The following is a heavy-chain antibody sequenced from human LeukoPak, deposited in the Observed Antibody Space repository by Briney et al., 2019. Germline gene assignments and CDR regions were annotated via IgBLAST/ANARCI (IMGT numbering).Heavy chain of an antibody. V-gene: IGHV1-8*01. Sequence: GASVKVSCKASGYTFTSYDINWVRQATGQELEWMGWMNPNSGNTGYAQKFQGRVTMTRNTSISTAYMELSSLRSEDTAVYYCARSPGRLGELSPWGQGTLVTVSS. CDR3: ARSPGRLGELSP. CDR2: MNPNSGNT. D-gene: IGHD3-16*02. J-gene: IGHJ5*02. CDR1: GYTFTSYD.